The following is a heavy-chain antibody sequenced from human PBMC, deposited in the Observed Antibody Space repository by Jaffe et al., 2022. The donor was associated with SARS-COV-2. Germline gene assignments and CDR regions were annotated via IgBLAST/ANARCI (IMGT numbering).Heavy chain of an antibody. CDR2: IEPYSGGP. V-gene: IGHV1-2*06. J-gene: IGHJ5*02. D-gene: IGHD2-8*01. CDR3: ARDNGVGLTTVWFDP. CDR1: GYTFTGSY. Sequence: QVQLVQSGAEVKKPGASVKVSCKASGYTFTGSYIHWVRQAPGQGPEWMGRIEPYSGGPDYAQKFQGRVTMTRDTSISTAYMELSRLTSDDTAVYYCARDNGVGLTTVWFDPWGQGTLVTVSS.